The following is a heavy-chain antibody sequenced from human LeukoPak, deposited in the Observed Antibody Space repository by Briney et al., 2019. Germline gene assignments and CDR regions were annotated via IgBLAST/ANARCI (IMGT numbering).Heavy chain of an antibody. CDR1: GFTFSDYY. CDR3: ARIGPPAAVDI. J-gene: IGHJ3*02. V-gene: IGHV3-11*01. CDR2: ITSNGSNI. Sequence: GGSLRLSCAASGFTFSDYYMSWIRQAPGKGLEWVSYITSNGSNIYYADSMKGRFTISRDNAKHSLFLQLDSLRSEDTAVYYCARIGPPAAVDIWGQGTLGIVSS.